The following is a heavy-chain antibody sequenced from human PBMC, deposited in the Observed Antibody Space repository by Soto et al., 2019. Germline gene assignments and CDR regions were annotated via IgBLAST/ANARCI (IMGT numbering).Heavy chain of an antibody. CDR1: GFTFSSYS. D-gene: IGHD3-10*01. CDR3: ARETWPRPGHYMDV. Sequence: GGSLRLSCAASGFTFSSYSMNWVRQAPGKGLEWVSYISSSSRTIYYADSVKGRFTISRDNAKNSLYLQMNSLRAEDTAVYYCARETWPRPGHYMDVWGKGTTVTVSS. CDR2: ISSSSRTI. V-gene: IGHV3-48*01. J-gene: IGHJ6*03.